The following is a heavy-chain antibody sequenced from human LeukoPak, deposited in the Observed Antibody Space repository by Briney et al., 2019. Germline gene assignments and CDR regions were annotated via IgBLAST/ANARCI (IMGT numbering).Heavy chain of an antibody. CDR1: GGSISSYY. J-gene: IGHJ4*02. D-gene: IGHD7-27*01. CDR3: ARAVTGLDY. V-gene: IGHV4-59*01. Sequence: SETLSLTCTVSGGSISSYYWSWIRQPPGKGLGWIGYIYYSGSTNYNPSLKSRVTISVDTSKNQFSLKLSSVTAADTAVYYCARAVTGLDYWGQGTLVTVSS. CDR2: IYYSGST.